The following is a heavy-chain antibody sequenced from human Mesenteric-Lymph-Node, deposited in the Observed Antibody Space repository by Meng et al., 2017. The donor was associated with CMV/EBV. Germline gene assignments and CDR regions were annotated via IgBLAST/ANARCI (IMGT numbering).Heavy chain of an antibody. Sequence: GGSLRLSCAASGFTFSTYGMSWVRQAPGKGLEWVSSISSSSSYIYYADSVKGRFTISRDNAKNSLYLQMNSLRAEDTAVYYCARDPTYYYDSSDYWGQGTLVTVSS. CDR3: ARDPTYYYDSSDY. V-gene: IGHV3-21*01. J-gene: IGHJ4*02. CDR2: ISSSSSYI. D-gene: IGHD3-22*01. CDR1: GFTFSTYG.